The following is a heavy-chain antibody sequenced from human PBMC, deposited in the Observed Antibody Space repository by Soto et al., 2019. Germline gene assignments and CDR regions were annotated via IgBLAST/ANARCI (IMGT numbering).Heavy chain of an antibody. CDR2: IYYSGST. J-gene: IGHJ5*02. Sequence: SETLSLTCTVSGGSITSSSYYWGWIRQPPGKGLEWIGSIYYSGSTYYNPSLKSRVTISVDTSKNQFSLKLSSVTAADTAVYYCATQEVGGSYVYTFDPWGQGTLVPSPQ. CDR1: GGSITSSSYY. CDR3: ATQEVGGSYVYTFDP. V-gene: IGHV4-39*01. D-gene: IGHD1-26*01.